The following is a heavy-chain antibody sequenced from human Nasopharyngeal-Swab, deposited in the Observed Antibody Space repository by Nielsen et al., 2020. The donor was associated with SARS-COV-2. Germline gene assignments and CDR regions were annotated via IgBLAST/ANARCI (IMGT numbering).Heavy chain of an antibody. Sequence: WVRQAPGQGLEWMGRIPPSSGATTYAQNFQGRVTMTRDTSITTAYMELSGLRSDDTAIYYCTRGVDYWGQGTLVTVSS. CDR2: IPPSSGAT. J-gene: IGHJ4*02. V-gene: IGHV1-2*06. D-gene: IGHD1-26*01. CDR3: TRGVDY.